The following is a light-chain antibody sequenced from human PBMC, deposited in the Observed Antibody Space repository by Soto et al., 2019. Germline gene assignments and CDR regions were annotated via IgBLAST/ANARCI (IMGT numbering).Light chain of an antibody. CDR2: GAS. J-gene: IGKJ1*01. CDR1: QSVSSN. V-gene: IGKV3-15*01. CDR3: QQDTNWPT. Sequence: EIVMTQSPATLSVSPGERATLSCRASQSVSSNLAWYQQKPGQAPRFLIYGASTRATGIPARFSGSGSGTEFTLTISSLQSEDSAVYYCQQDTNWPTLGQGTKVEI.